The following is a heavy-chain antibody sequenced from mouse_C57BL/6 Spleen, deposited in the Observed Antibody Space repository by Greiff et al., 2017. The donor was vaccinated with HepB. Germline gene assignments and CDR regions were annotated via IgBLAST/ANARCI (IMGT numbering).Heavy chain of an antibody. CDR1: GYTFTSYW. V-gene: IGHV1-5*01. J-gene: IGHJ3*01. CDR2: IYPGNSDT. D-gene: IGHD1-1*01. CDR3: TNYYYGSPWFAY. Sequence: VQLQQSGTVLARPGASVKMSCKTSGYTFTSYWMHWVKQRPGQGLEWIGAIYPGNSDTSYNQKFKGKAKLTAVTSASTAYMELSSLTNEDSAVYYCTNYYYGSPWFAYWGQGTLVTVSA.